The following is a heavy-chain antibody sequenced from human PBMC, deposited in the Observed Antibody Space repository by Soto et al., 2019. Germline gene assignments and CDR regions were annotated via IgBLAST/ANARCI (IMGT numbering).Heavy chain of an antibody. V-gene: IGHV3-23*01. CDR1: GFTFSSYA. CDR3: ATERGLDFYDLDF. Sequence: GGSLRLSCAASGFTFSSYAMSWVRQAPGKGLEWVSAISGSGGSTYYADSVKGRFTISRDNSKNTLYLQMNSLRAADTAVYFYATERGLDFYDLDFWGQGTTVTVSS. CDR2: ISGSGGST. D-gene: IGHD2-15*01. J-gene: IGHJ4*02.